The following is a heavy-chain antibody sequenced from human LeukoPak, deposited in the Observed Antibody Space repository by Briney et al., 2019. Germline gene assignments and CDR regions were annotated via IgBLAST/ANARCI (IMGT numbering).Heavy chain of an antibody. Sequence: GASVKVSCKASGGTFSSYAISWVRQAPGQGLEWMGGIIPIFGTANYAQKFQGRVTITADKSTSTAYMELSSLRPEDTAVYYCARALYCGGDCTRGFDYWGQGTLVTVSS. CDR1: GGTFSSYA. D-gene: IGHD2-21*02. CDR3: ARALYCGGDCTRGFDY. CDR2: IIPIFGTA. J-gene: IGHJ4*02. V-gene: IGHV1-69*06.